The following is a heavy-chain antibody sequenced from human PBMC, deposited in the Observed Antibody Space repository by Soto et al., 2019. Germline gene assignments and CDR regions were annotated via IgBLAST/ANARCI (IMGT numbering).Heavy chain of an antibody. J-gene: IGHJ4*02. D-gene: IGHD6-13*01. CDR3: ARGQGGKQQQLAD. V-gene: IGHV3-21*01. CDR2: ISSSSSYI. CDR1: GFTFSSYS. Sequence: EVQLVESGGGLVKPGGSLRLSCAASGFTFSSYSMNWVRQAPGKGLEWVSSISSSSSYIYYADSVKGRFTSTRDNAKNSLARQTNSLRAEDTAVYYCARGQGGKQQQLADWGQGSLVAVSS.